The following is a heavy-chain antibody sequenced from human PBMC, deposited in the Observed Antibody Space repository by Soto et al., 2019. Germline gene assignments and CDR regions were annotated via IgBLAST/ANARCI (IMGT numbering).Heavy chain of an antibody. D-gene: IGHD4-17*01. Sequence: PSETLSLTCTVSGGSISSYYWSWIRQPPGKGLEWIGYIYYSGSTNCNPSLKSRVTISVDTSKNQFSLKLSSVTAADTAVYYCARDHGDYGYYYYGMDVWGQGTTVTVSS. CDR2: IYYSGST. V-gene: IGHV4-59*01. J-gene: IGHJ6*02. CDR3: ARDHGDYGYYYYGMDV. CDR1: GGSISSYY.